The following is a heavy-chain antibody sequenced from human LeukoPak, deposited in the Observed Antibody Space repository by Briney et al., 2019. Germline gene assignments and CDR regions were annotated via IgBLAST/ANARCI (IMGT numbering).Heavy chain of an antibody. CDR3: ARGGYYGSGSPLFQY. Sequence: PGGSLRLSCAASGFTFTTYWMGWVRQAPGKGLEWVANIKQDGSEKYYGDSVKGRFTISRDNAKNTLYLQMNSLRAEDTAVYYCARGGYYGSGSPLFQYWGQGTLVTVSS. CDR1: GFTFTTYW. J-gene: IGHJ4*02. D-gene: IGHD3-10*01. V-gene: IGHV3-7*01. CDR2: IKQDGSEK.